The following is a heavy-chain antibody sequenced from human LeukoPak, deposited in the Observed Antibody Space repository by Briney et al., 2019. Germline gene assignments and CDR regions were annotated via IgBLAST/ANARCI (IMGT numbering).Heavy chain of an antibody. J-gene: IGHJ4*02. CDR1: GFSFSSYA. D-gene: IGHD1-14*01. Sequence: PGGSLRLSCAASGFSFSSYAMTWVRQAPGKWLEWVSAISASGGTTYYVDSVKGRFTISRDNAKNTLYLQMNSLRAEDTAVYYCAKDRSGTNSDFDYWGQGTLVTVSS. V-gene: IGHV3-23*01. CDR3: AKDRSGTNSDFDY. CDR2: ISASGGTT.